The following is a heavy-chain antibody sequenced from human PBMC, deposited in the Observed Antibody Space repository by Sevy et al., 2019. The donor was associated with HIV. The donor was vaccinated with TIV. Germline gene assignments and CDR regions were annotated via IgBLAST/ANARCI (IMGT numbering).Heavy chain of an antibody. CDR1: GYTFTSYG. CDR2: IITYNGNT. J-gene: IGHJ4*02. D-gene: IGHD5-18*01. Sequence: ASVKVSCKASGYTFTSYGISWVRQAPGQRLEWMGWIITYNGNTNYAQNLQGRVTMTTDTSTSTAYMELRSLRSDDTAVYYCERDPASTAMAFFDYWGQGTLVTVSS. V-gene: IGHV1-18*01. CDR3: ERDPASTAMAFFDY.